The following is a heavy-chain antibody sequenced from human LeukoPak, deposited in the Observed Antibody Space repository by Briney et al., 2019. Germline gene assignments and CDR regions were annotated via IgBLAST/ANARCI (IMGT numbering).Heavy chain of an antibody. D-gene: IGHD5-12*01. CDR3: AKDGAWLRFDD. V-gene: IGHV3-23*01. Sequence: GGSLRLSCAASGFTFSSYGMNWVRQAPGKGLEWVSGISPGGGPTYYADSVKGRFTISRDDSKNTLYLQMNNLRAEDTAVYYCAKDGAWLRFDDWGQGILVTVSS. J-gene: IGHJ4*02. CDR1: GFTFSSYG. CDR2: ISPGGGPT.